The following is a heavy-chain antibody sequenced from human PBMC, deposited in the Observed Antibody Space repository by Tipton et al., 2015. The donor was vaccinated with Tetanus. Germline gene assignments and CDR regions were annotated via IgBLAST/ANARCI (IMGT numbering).Heavy chain of an antibody. D-gene: IGHD5-24*01. J-gene: IGHJ3*02. CDR3: ARIGWLQQNKPFFDI. Sequence: PGLVKPSETLSLTCNVSGGSITSYYWSWIRQRPGRGLEWVGYVHYTGKDNYSPSLRSRVTLSVDTSKNQFSLKMNSVTAADTAVYYCARIGWLQQNKPFFDIWGQGTMVTVSS. V-gene: IGHV4-59*13. CDR1: GGSITSYY. CDR2: VHYTGKD.